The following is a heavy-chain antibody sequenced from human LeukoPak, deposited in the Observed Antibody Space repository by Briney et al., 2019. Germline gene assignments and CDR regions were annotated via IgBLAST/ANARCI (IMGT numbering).Heavy chain of an antibody. CDR1: GFTFSSYA. Sequence: PGGSLRLSCAASGFTFSSYAMSWVRQAPGKGLEWVSAISGSGGSTYYADSVKGRFTISRDNSKNTLYLQMNSLRAEDTAVYYCAKDYNWNYRTSYFDYWGRGTLVTASS. D-gene: IGHD1-7*01. J-gene: IGHJ4*02. CDR2: ISGSGGST. CDR3: AKDYNWNYRTSYFDY. V-gene: IGHV3-23*01.